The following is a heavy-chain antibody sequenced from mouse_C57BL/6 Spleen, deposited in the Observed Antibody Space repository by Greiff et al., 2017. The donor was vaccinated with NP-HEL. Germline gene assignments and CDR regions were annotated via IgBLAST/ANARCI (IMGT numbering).Heavy chain of an antibody. D-gene: IGHD2-4*01. J-gene: IGHJ2*01. CDR1: GFTFSSYA. V-gene: IGHV5-4*01. CDR3: AREGDGLRRGFDY. CDR2: ISDGGSYT. Sequence: EVKVVESGGGLVKPGGSLKLSCAASGFTFSSYAMSWVRQTPEKRLEWVATISDGGSYTYYPDNVKGRFTISRDNAKNNLYLQMSHLKSEDTAMYYCAREGDGLRRGFDYWGQGTTLTVSS.